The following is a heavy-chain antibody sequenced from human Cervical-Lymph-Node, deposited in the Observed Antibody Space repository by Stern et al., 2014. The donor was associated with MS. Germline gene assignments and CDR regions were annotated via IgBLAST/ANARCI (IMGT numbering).Heavy chain of an antibody. J-gene: IGHJ4*02. CDR2: ISPLFGTT. D-gene: IGHD6-13*01. V-gene: IGHV1-69*01. Sequence: QVQLVQSGAEVKQPGSSMKVSCKASGGTFRSIEISWVRQAPGQGLEWLGGISPLFGTTNYAQQVQGRVTIVADESTNTVNMELSRVRSEDTAVYYCVRDQGGIAASWGQGTLVTVSS. CDR1: GGTFRSIE. CDR3: VRDQGGIAAS.